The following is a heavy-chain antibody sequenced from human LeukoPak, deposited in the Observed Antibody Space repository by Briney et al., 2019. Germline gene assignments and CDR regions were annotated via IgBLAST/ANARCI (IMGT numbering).Heavy chain of an antibody. CDR1: GGSISSGSYY. CDR2: IYTSGST. Sequence: PSQTLSLTCTVSGGSISSGSYYWSWIRQPAGKGLEWIGRIYTSGSTNYNPSLKSRVTISVDTSKNQFSLKLSSVTAADTAVYYCARGAYDSWSGDASGAFDIWGQGTMVTVSS. CDR3: ARGAYDSWSGDASGAFDI. D-gene: IGHD3-3*01. J-gene: IGHJ3*02. V-gene: IGHV4-61*02.